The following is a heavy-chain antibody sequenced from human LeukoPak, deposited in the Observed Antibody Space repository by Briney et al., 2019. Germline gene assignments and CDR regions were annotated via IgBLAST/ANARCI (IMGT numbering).Heavy chain of an antibody. V-gene: IGHV1-8*01. CDR1: GYTFTSYD. J-gene: IGHJ4*02. CDR2: MNPNSGNT. CDR3: ARGQYSSGWYVIDY. D-gene: IGHD6-19*01. Sequence: GASVKVSCKASGYTFTSYDINWVRPATGQGHEWMGWMNPNSGNTGYAQKFQGRVTMTRNTSISTAYMELSSLRSEDTAVYYCARGQYSSGWYVIDYWGQGTLVTVSS.